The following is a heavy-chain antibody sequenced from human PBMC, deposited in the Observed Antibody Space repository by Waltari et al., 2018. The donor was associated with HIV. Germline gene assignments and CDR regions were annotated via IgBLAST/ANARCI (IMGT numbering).Heavy chain of an antibody. CDR1: GGSVSTGTYY. J-gene: IGHJ4*02. Sequence: HLQESGPRLAKPSETLSLTCSVSGGSVSTGTYYWSWIRQPPGKGLEWIGYISYSGSTNYTPSLKSRVTVSVDTSKNQVSLKLNSLTAADTAVYYCASHGDYYDRSGFYFDHWGQGTLVTVSS. D-gene: IGHD3-22*01. CDR3: ASHGDYYDRSGFYFDH. CDR2: ISYSGST. V-gene: IGHV4-61*01.